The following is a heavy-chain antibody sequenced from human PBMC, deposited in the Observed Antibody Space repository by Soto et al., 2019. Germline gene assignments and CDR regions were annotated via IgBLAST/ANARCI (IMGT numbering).Heavy chain of an antibody. CDR1: GGTFSSYA. CDR2: IIPIFGTA. D-gene: IGHD1-7*01. V-gene: IGHV1-69*13. Sequence: GASVKVSCKASGGTFSSYAISWVRQAPGQGLEWMGGIIPIFGTANYAQKFQGRVTITADESTSTAYMELSSLRSEDTAVYYCARAIPGGITGTTQNYYYGMDVWRQGTTVTVSS. J-gene: IGHJ6*02. CDR3: ARAIPGGITGTTQNYYYGMDV.